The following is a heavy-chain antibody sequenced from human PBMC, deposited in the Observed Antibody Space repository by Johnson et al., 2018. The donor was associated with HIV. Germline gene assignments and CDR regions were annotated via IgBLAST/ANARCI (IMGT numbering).Heavy chain of an antibody. CDR3: ARALGLEVCAFDI. CDR2: ISNDGSNK. D-gene: IGHD2-8*01. J-gene: IGHJ3*02. Sequence: QVQLVESGGGVVQPGRSLRLSCAASGFTFSSHAMHWVRQAPGKGLEWVTFISNDGSNKYYADSVKGRFTISRDNSKNTLYPQMNSLRAEDTAVYYCARALGLEVCAFDIWGQGTMVTVSS. V-gene: IGHV3-30*04. CDR1: GFTFSSHA.